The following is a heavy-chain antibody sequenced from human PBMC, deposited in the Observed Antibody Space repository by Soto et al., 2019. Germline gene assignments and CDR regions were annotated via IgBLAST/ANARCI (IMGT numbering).Heavy chain of an antibody. CDR2: IYSGGNT. D-gene: IGHD2-2*01. V-gene: IGHV3-66*01. Sequence: PGGSLRLSCAASGFTISSNYMSWVRQAPGKGLEWVSVIYSGGNTYYADSVKGRFTISRDNSKNTLYLQMNSLRAEDTAVYYCARDSCSSTSCYDFRRWGQGTLVTVSS. CDR1: GFTISSNY. CDR3: ARDSCSSTSCYDFRR. J-gene: IGHJ4*02.